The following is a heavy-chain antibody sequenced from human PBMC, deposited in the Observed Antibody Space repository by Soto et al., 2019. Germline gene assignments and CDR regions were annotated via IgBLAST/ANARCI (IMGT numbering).Heavy chain of an antibody. J-gene: IGHJ4*02. V-gene: IGHV4-39*01. CDR2: IYYSGST. CDR1: GGSISSSSYY. D-gene: IGHD3-22*01. Sequence: SETLSLTCTVSGGSISSSSYYWGWIRQPPGKGLEWIGSIYYSGSTYYNPSLKSRVTISVDTSKNQFSLKLSSVTAADTAVYYCAIGSGYYGQGYWGQGTLVTVSS. CDR3: AIGSGYYGQGY.